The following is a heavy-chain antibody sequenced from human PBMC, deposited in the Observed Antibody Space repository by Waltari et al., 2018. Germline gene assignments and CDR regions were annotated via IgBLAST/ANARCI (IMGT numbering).Heavy chain of an antibody. J-gene: IGHJ5*02. CDR3: SPDPISFTTSSVNWFDP. V-gene: IGHV3-23*01. Sequence: EVQMLESGGGWVQPGGSLRLSCEASGFSFGSYALRWFRQAPGKGLEWVSAISASGGASFFADAVKGRFTISRDNSKKTLTLQMNSLRADDTAVYYCSPDPISFTTSSVNWFDPWGPGTLVTVSS. CDR2: ISASGGAS. CDR1: GFSFGSYA. D-gene: IGHD6-6*01.